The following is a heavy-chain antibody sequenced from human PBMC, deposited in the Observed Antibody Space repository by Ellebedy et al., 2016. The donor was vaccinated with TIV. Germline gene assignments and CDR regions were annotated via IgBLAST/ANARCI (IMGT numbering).Heavy chain of an antibody. D-gene: IGHD2-15*01. CDR2: IYSGGDI. J-gene: IGHJ4*02. V-gene: IGHV3-53*01. CDR3: ARDRHCVGGRCYSG. Sequence: GESLKISCAASGFTVNNNHMRWFRQPPGNVLEWVSLIYSGGDIYYADSLKGRFTISRDYSNNTVYLQMNSRRVEDTAVYYCARDRHCVGGRCYSGWGQGTLVTVSS. CDR1: GFTVNNNH.